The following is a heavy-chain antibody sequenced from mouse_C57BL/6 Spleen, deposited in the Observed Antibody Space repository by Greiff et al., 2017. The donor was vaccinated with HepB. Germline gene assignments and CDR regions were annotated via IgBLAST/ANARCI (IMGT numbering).Heavy chain of an antibody. CDR2: IDPENGDT. Sequence: EVKLMESGAELVRPGASVKLSCTASGFNIKDDYMHWVKQRPEQGLEWIGWIDPENGDTEYASKFQGKATITADTSSNTAYLQLSSLTSEDTAVYYCTRYYYGSRRFFDYWGQGTTLTVSS. D-gene: IGHD1-1*01. J-gene: IGHJ2*01. CDR3: TRYYYGSRRFFDY. V-gene: IGHV14-4*01. CDR1: GFNIKDDY.